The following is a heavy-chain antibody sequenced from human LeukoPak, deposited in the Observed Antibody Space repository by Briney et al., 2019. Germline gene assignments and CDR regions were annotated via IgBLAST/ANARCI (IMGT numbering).Heavy chain of an antibody. Sequence: GGSLRLSCAASGFTFSSYAMSWVRQAPGKGLEWVSAISGSGGSTYYADSVKGRFTISRDNSKNTLYLQMNSLRAEDTAVYYCARTETYGDYGYFDYWGQGTLVTVSS. CDR1: GFTFSSYA. J-gene: IGHJ4*02. V-gene: IGHV3-23*01. CDR3: ARTETYGDYGYFDY. D-gene: IGHD4-17*01. CDR2: ISGSGGST.